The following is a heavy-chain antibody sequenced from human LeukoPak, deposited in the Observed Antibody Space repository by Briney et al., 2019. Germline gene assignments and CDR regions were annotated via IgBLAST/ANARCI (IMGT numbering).Heavy chain of an antibody. V-gene: IGHV3-11*04. J-gene: IGHJ5*02. Sequence: GGSLRLSCAASGFTFSDYYMSWIRQAPGKGLEWVSYISSSGSTIYYADSVKGRFTISRDNAKNSLYLQMNSLRAEDTAVYYCARGITIFGVASNWFDPWGQGTPVTVSS. CDR3: ARGITIFGVASNWFDP. D-gene: IGHD3-3*01. CDR1: GFTFSDYY. CDR2: ISSSGSTI.